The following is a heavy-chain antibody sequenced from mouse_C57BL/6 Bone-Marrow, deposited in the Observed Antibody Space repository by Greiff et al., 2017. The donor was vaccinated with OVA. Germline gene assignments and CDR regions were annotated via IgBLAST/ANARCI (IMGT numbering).Heavy chain of an antibody. CDR3: ARRRVFYYGNFDY. J-gene: IGHJ2*01. Sequence: EVQLQQSGPVLVKPGASVKMSCKASGYTFTDYYMNWVKQSHGKSLEWIGVINPYNGGTSYNQKFQGKATLTVDKASSTAYMGLNSLTSEDSAVYYCARRRVFYYGNFDYWGQGTTLTVSS. CDR2: INPYNGGT. V-gene: IGHV1-19*01. CDR1: GYTFTDYY. D-gene: IGHD2-1*01.